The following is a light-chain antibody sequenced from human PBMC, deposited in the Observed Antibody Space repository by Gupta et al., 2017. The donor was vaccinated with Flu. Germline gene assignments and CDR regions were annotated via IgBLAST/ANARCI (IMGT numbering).Light chain of an antibody. CDR1: SSDVGGYNY. V-gene: IGLV2-8*01. CDR2: DVT. Sequence: QSVTISWTGTSSDVGGYNYVSWYQQHPVKAPKLMIYDVTKRSSGVPDRFSGSKSGNTAALTVSGLQAEDEADYYCSSYSGSTHVFGTGTKFTVL. J-gene: IGLJ1*01. CDR3: SSYSGSTHV.